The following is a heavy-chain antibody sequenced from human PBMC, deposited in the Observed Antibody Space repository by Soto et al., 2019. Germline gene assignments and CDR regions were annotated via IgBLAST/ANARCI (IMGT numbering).Heavy chain of an antibody. V-gene: IGHV1-18*01. CDR3: ARCKVSAAIFGDFEL. D-gene: IGHD2-2*02. J-gene: IGHJ4*03. Sequence: ASVKVSCKASGYTFSTYGITWVRQAPGQGLDWMGWINPFKGDTNSAARFQDRVTMTTDTSTRTAYMELRSLRSDDTAAYYCARCKVSAAIFGDFELRGQGKRVTVAS. CDR2: INPFKGDT. CDR1: GYTFSTYG.